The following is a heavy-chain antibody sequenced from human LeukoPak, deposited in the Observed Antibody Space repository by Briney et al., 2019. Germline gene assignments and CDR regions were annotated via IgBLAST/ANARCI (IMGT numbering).Heavy chain of an antibody. J-gene: IGHJ3*02. Sequence: GGSLRLSCAASGFTFSSYAMSWVRQAPGKGLEWVSAISGSGGSTYYADSVKGRFTISRDNSKNTLYLQMNSLRAEDTAVYYCAKCSHIAAAGTCAFDIWGQGTMVTVSS. CDR3: AKCSHIAAAGTCAFDI. D-gene: IGHD6-13*01. CDR1: GFTFSSYA. CDR2: ISGSGGST. V-gene: IGHV3-23*01.